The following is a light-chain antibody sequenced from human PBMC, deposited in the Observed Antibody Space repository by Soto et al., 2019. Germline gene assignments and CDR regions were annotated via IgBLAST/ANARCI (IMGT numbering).Light chain of an antibody. CDR3: MIWHSSAVV. CDR2: YKSDSDK. V-gene: IGLV5-45*03. CDR1: SGINVATYG. Sequence: QLVLTQPSSLSASPGASASLTCTLRSGINVATYGIYWYQQSPGSPPQYLLRYKSDSDKQQGSGVPRRFSGAKDASANAGILIISGLQSEDEADYYCMIWHSSAVVFGGGTKLTVL. J-gene: IGLJ2*01.